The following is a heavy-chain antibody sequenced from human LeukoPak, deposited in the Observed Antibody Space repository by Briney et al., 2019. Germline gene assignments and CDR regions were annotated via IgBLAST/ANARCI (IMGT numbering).Heavy chain of an antibody. CDR2: IYPGGSDT. V-gene: IGHV5-51*01. J-gene: IGHJ4*02. CDR1: GYSFTSYW. Sequence: GESLKISCKGSGYSFTSYWIGWVRQMPGKGLEWMGIIYPGGSDTRYSPSFQGQVTISADKSISTAYLQWSSLKASDTAMYYCARPMYCSGGSCTSNDYWGQGTLVTVSS. D-gene: IGHD2-15*01. CDR3: ARPMYCSGGSCTSNDY.